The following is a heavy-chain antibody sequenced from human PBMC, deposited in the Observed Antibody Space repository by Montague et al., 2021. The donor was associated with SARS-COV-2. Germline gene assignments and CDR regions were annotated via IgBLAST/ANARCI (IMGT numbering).Heavy chain of an antibody. CDR3: ARAPIDMISRYAYFDY. Sequence: SETLSLTCTVSGDSMNNYYWCWMRQPPGKGVEWSGYINYSGSTNYNPSLQSRLTLSKDTSKNKFSLRLTSVTAADRAMDYCARAPIDMISRYAYFDYWGQGTLVTVSS. J-gene: IGHJ4*02. CDR1: GDSMNNYY. D-gene: IGHD6-13*01. V-gene: IGHV4-59*12. CDR2: INYSGST.